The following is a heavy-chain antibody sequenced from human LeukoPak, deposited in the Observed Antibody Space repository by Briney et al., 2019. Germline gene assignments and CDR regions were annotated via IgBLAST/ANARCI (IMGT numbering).Heavy chain of an antibody. CDR2: IYASGSY. D-gene: IGHD3-9*01. CDR3: ARDQHSDILACYYHWFDP. V-gene: IGHV4-61*02. CDR1: VDSITSGNFY. Sequence: SETLSLTCTVSVDSITSGNFYWGWLRQSAGKGLEWIGRIYASGSYHYNVSLESRLTISVDTSKYQFSLKVNSVTAKDTAVYYCARDQHSDILACYYHWFDPWGRGTLVTVSS. J-gene: IGHJ5*02.